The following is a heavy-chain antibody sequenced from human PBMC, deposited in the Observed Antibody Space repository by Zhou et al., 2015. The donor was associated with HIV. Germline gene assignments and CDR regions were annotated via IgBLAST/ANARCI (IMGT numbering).Heavy chain of an antibody. D-gene: IGHD4-17*01. Sequence: QVQLVQSGAELRKPGSSVKVSCKTSGAPFNTFALNWVRQAPGQGPEWMGSITSMFGTADYARKFQGRVSITADTSTRTGYMELQSLRYEDTAVYYCARGFSHGDYEVFFKEWGQGTLITVSS. CDR3: ARGFSHGDYEVFFKE. V-gene: IGHV1-69*06. J-gene: IGHJ1*01. CDR1: GAPFNTFA. CDR2: ITSMFGTA.